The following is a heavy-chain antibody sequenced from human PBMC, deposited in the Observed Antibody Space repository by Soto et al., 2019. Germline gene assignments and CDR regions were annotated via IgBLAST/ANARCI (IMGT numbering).Heavy chain of an antibody. J-gene: IGHJ4*02. CDR2: ISGSGDST. D-gene: IGHD1-26*01. CDR3: AKSWGGSYRDYFDY. V-gene: IGHV3-23*01. CDR1: GITFSSHA. Sequence: GGSLRLSCAASGITFSSHAMNWVRQAPGKGLEWVSGISGSGDSTYYADSVKGRFTISRDNAKNTLSLQVNSLRAEDTAVYYCAKSWGGSYRDYFDYWGQGTLVTVSS.